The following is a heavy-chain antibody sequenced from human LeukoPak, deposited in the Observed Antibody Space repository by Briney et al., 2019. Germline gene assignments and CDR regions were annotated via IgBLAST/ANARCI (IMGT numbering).Heavy chain of an antibody. CDR2: IYFSGST. CDR3: VREHPDKTYYYYMDV. CDR1: GGSITSGSYY. V-gene: IGHV4-61*02. J-gene: IGHJ6*03. Sequence: SQTLSLTCTVSGGSITSGSYYWSWVRQPAGKGVEWIGRIYFSGSTTYNPSLESRVTMSVDTSKNQISLRLDSATAADTAVYYCVREHPDKTYYYYMDVWGNGTTVTVSS.